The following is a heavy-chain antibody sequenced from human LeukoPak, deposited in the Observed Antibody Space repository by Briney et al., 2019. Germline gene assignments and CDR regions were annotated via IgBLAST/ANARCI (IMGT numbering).Heavy chain of an antibody. Sequence: ASVKVSCKASGDTFGSYAVSWVRQAPGQGLEWMGGFIPMFGTADYRQKFQDRVSITMDESTTTAYMELSSLTSEDTAVYYCARVKLDRPYGSTGDFYNMDVWGKGTTVTVSS. CDR3: ARVKLDRPYGSTGDFYNMDV. D-gene: IGHD3-10*01. CDR2: FIPMFGTA. V-gene: IGHV1-69*05. J-gene: IGHJ6*03. CDR1: GDTFGSYA.